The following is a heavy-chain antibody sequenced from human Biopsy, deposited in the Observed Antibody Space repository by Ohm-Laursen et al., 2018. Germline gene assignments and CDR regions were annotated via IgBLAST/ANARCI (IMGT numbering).Heavy chain of an antibody. V-gene: IGHV1-18*01. CDR1: GYTFTNYG. Sequence: ASVKVSCKVSGYTFTNYGISWVRQAPGQGLEWMGWISPYNGDTDYAQKLQGRATMTTDTSTSTAYMDLRSLRSDDTAVYYCARDRWPHVTLLGLVVFDFWGQGTLVIVSS. CDR2: ISPYNGDT. D-gene: IGHD3-3*01. J-gene: IGHJ4*02. CDR3: ARDRWPHVTLLGLVVFDF.